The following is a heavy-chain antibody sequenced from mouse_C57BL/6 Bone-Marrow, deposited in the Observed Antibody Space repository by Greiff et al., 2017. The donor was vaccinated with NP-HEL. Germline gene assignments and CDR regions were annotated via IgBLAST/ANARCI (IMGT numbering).Heavy chain of an antibody. Sequence: EVNLVESGPVLVKPGASVKMSCKASGYTFTDYYMNWVKQSHGKSLEWIGVINPYNGGTSSNQKFKGKATLTVDKYSSTAYMELNSLTSEDSAVYYCARSDSSGYMYYFDYWGQGTTLTVSS. CDR2: INPYNGGT. J-gene: IGHJ2*01. CDR1: GYTFTDYY. CDR3: ARSDSSGYMYYFDY. D-gene: IGHD3-2*02. V-gene: IGHV1-19*01.